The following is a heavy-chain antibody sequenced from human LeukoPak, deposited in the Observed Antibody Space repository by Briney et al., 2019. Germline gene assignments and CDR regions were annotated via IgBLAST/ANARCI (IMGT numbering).Heavy chain of an antibody. CDR1: GFTVSSNY. CDR2: IRPDESNK. J-gene: IGHJ3*02. CDR3: ANLLVGVPDAGDIVVVPAAIGDAFDI. V-gene: IGHV3-30*02. Sequence: GGSLRLSCAASGFTVSSNYMSWVRQAPGKGLEWVAFIRPDESNKYYADSVKGRFTISRDDSKGTLYLQMNSLRAEDTAVYYCANLLVGVPDAGDIVVVPAAIGDAFDIWGQGTMVTVSS. D-gene: IGHD2-2*02.